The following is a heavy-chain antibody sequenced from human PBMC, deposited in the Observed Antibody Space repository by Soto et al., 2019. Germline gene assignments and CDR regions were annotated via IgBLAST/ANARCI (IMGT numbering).Heavy chain of an antibody. Sequence: QVQLVQSGAEVKKPGASVKVSCKASGYTFTSYAMHWVRQAPGQRLEWMGWINAGNGNTKYSQKFQGRVTITRDTSASTAYMELSSLRSEDTAVYYCARAGGYCSGGSCYQYQFDYWGQGTLVTVSS. CDR3: ARAGGYCSGGSCYQYQFDY. J-gene: IGHJ4*02. CDR1: GYTFTSYA. CDR2: INAGNGNT. V-gene: IGHV1-3*01. D-gene: IGHD2-15*01.